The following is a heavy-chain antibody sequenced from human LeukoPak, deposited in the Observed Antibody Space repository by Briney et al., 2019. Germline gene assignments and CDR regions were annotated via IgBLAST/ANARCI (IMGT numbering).Heavy chain of an antibody. Sequence: SETLSLTCGVSGGSIRSTNWWSWVRQPPGQGLEWSGEISLSGQTNFNPSLNGRVTMSLDESRNQLSLKLTSVTAAATAIYYCSRKSGAFCPFGYWGQGTLVIVPP. CDR1: GGSIRSTNW. CDR3: SRKSGAFCPFGY. J-gene: IGHJ4*02. CDR2: ISLSGQT. V-gene: IGHV4/OR15-8*02. D-gene: IGHD1-26*01.